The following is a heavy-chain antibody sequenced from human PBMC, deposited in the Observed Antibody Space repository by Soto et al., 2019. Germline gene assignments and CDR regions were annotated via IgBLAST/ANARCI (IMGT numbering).Heavy chain of an antibody. J-gene: IGHJ3*02. D-gene: IGHD5-12*01. Sequence: EAQLLESGGELIQPGGSLRLSCAASGFTYTSHGMSWVRQAPGKGLEWIAGLRRGGGSTYYAASVKGRLTISRDNSKTTLDLIMNSLRVEDTALYYCARDGQYRTDGFDIWGQGTMVTVSS. V-gene: IGHV3-23*01. CDR2: LRRGGGST. CDR3: ARDGQYRTDGFDI. CDR1: GFTYTSHG.